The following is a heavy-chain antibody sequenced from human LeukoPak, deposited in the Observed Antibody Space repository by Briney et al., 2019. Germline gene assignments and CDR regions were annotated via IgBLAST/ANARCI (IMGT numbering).Heavy chain of an antibody. CDR2: TYYRSKWYN. V-gene: IGHV6-1*01. D-gene: IGHD4-17*01. Sequence: SQTLSLTCAISGDSVSSNSAAWNWIRQSPSRGLEWLGRTYYRSKWYNDYAVSVKSRITINPDTSKNQFSLQLNSVTPEDTAVYYCARVEFDDYGGPRAFDIWGQGTMVTVSS. CDR1: GDSVSSNSAA. J-gene: IGHJ3*02. CDR3: ARVEFDDYGGPRAFDI.